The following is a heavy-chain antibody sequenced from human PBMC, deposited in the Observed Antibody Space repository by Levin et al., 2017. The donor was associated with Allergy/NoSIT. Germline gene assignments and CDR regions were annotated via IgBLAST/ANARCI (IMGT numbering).Heavy chain of an antibody. Sequence: GGSLRLSCKASGYTFTGYYMHWVRQAPGQGLEWMGWINPNSGGTNYAQKFQGRVTMTRDTSISTAYMELSRLRSDDTAVYYCARDRESDDAFDIWGQGTMVTVSS. V-gene: IGHV1-2*02. J-gene: IGHJ3*02. CDR3: ARDRESDDAFDI. CDR1: GYTFTGYY. CDR2: INPNSGGT.